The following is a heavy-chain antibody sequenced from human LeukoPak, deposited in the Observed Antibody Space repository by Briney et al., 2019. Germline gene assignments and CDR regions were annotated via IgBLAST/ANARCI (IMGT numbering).Heavy chain of an antibody. CDR1: GGTFSSYG. J-gene: IGHJ3*02. CDR3: ASIAGPVAFDI. Sequence: ASVKVSCKASGGTFSSYGFSWVRQAPGQGLEWMGRIIPIFGTSNYAQKFQGRVTITTDESTRTAYMDLSGLRSEHTAVYYCASIAGPVAFDIWGQGTMVTVSS. CDR2: IIPIFGTS. V-gene: IGHV1-69*05.